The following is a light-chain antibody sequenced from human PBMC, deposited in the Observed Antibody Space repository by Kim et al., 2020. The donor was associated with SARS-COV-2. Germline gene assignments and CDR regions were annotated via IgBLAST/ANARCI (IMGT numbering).Light chain of an antibody. CDR1: IIGSKS. J-gene: IGLJ3*02. CDR3: QVWDSSSDHPNWV. Sequence: SYELTQPPSVSVAPGKTARITCGGNIIGSKSVHWYQQKPGQAPVLVIYYDSDRPSGIPERFSGSNSGNTATLTISRVEAGDEADYYCQVWDSSSDHPNWVFGGGTKVTVL. V-gene: IGLV3-21*04. CDR2: YDS.